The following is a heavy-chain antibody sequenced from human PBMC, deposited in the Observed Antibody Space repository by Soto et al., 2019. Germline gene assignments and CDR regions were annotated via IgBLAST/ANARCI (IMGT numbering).Heavy chain of an antibody. CDR2: IYYSGST. J-gene: IGHJ6*01. CDR3: ARDSYIAAAGDYYYYGMDV. CDR1: GGSISSYY. D-gene: IGHD6-13*01. V-gene: IGHV4-59*01. Sequence: SETLSLTCTVSGGSISSYYWSWIRQPPGKGLEWIGYIYYSGSTNYNPSLKSRVTISVDTSKNQFSLKLSSVTAADTAVYYCARDSYIAAAGDYYYYGMDVWGQGTTVTVSS.